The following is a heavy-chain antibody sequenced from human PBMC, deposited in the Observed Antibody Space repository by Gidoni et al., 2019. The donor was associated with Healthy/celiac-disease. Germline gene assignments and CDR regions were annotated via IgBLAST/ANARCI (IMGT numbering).Heavy chain of an antibody. J-gene: IGHJ2*01. Sequence: EVQLVESGGGLVQPGGSLRPSCAASGFPFRSYDMHWVRQATGKGLEWVSAIGTAGDTYYPGSVKGRCTISRENAKNSLYLQMNSLRAGDTAVYYCARGAYCSGGSCYSGLYWYFDLWGRGTLVTVSS. CDR3: ARGAYCSGGSCYSGLYWYFDL. CDR1: GFPFRSYD. CDR2: IGTAGDT. D-gene: IGHD2-15*01. V-gene: IGHV3-13*04.